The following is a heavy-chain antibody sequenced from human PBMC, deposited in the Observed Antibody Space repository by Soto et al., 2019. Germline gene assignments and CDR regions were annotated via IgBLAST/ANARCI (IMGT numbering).Heavy chain of an antibody. CDR1: GGTFSSYA. V-gene: IGHV1-69*06. Sequence: SVKVSCTASGGTFSSYAISWVRQAPGQGLEWMGGIIPIFGTANYAQKFQGRVTITADKSTSTAYMELSSLRSEDTAVYYCARESGGSYYGMDVWGQGTTVTVAS. D-gene: IGHD2-15*01. CDR3: ARESGGSYYGMDV. J-gene: IGHJ6*02. CDR2: IIPIFGTA.